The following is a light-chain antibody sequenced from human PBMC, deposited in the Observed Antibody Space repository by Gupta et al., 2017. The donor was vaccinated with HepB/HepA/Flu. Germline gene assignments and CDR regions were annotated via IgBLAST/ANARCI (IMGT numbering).Light chain of an antibody. CDR2: NAS. CDR3: QHRGNGPLT. V-gene: IGKV3-11*01. Sequence: DIVLTLSPATLSLSPGERATLSCSASQSSSGYFAWYQQKPGQSTRLLNTNASNRATGSPALCGSRGSGTDVTSINSRLQPEDCADYFGQHRGNGPLTFGGGTKVEIK. CDR1: QSSSGY. J-gene: IGKJ4*01.